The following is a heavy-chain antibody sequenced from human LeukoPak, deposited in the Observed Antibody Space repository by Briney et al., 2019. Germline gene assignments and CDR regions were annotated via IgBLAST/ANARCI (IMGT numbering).Heavy chain of an antibody. CDR1: GFTFSSHW. J-gene: IGHJ4*02. CDR3: ARGWTELVIPTY. V-gene: IGHV3-7*01. CDR2: IKQDGSEK. Sequence: GGSLRLSCAASGFTFSSHWMSWVRQAPGKGLEWVANIKQDGSEKYYVDSVKGRFAISRDNAKNSLYLQMNSLGAEDTAVYYCARGWTELVIPTYWGQGILVTVSS. D-gene: IGHD3-22*01.